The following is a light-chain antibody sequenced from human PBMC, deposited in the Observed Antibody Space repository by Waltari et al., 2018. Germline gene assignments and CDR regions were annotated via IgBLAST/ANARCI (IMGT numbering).Light chain of an antibody. V-gene: IGKV3-11*01. J-gene: IGKJ5*01. CDR1: QSAGVN. CDR3: QQRRTWPSIT. Sequence: EIVLTQSPATLSLSPGQRGTLSCRASQSAGVNLAWYQQKPGQAPRLLIYDASNRATGIPARFSGSGSGTDFTLTISSLEPEDFAVYYCQQRRTWPSITFGQGTRLEI. CDR2: DAS.